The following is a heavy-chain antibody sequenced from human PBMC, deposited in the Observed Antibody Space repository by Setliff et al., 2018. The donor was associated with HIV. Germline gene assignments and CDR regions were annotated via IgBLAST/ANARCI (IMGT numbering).Heavy chain of an antibody. J-gene: IGHJ5*02. CDR1: GIIFTKCG. Sequence: PGGSLRLSCAASGIIFTKCGLSWVRQAPGKGLEWISGICSSGSTIYYADSVKGRFSISRDNAKNTLYLQMNSLRAEDTAVYYCARGSRYNFWSGYGVNWFDPWGQGTLVTVSS. CDR2: ICSSGSTI. CDR3: ARGSRYNFWSGYGVNWFDP. V-gene: IGHV3-23*01. D-gene: IGHD3-3*01.